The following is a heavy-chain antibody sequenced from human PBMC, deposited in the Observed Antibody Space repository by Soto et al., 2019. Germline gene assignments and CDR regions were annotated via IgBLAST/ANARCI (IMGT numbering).Heavy chain of an antibody. CDR1: GGTFSSYA. Sequence: GASVKVSCKASGGTFSSYAISWVRQAPGQGLEWMGGIIPIFGTANYAQKFQGRVTITADKSTSTAYMELSSLRSEDTAVYYCARGPRMSWFWSDDWCDPWGQGTLVTVSS. CDR2: IIPIFGTA. CDR3: ARGPRMSWFWSDDWCDP. V-gene: IGHV1-69*06. J-gene: IGHJ5*02. D-gene: IGHD3-3*01.